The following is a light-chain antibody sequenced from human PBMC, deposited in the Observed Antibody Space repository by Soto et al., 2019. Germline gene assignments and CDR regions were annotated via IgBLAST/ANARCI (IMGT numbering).Light chain of an antibody. CDR2: EVS. V-gene: IGLV2-8*01. CDR1: SSDVGGYNY. J-gene: IGLJ1*01. Sequence: QSVLTQVPSASGSPGQSVTISCTGTSSDVGGYNYVSWYQQHPGKAPKLMIYEVSKRPSGVPDRFSGSKSGNTASLTVSGLQAEDEADYYSTSYAGSNNYVFGTGTKVTVL. CDR3: TSYAGSNNYV.